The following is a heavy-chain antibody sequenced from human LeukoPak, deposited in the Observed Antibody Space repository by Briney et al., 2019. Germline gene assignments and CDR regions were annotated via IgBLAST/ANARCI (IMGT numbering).Heavy chain of an antibody. CDR2: INPNSGGT. V-gene: IGHV1-2*02. D-gene: IGHD2-21*02. CDR1: GYTFTSHD. CDR3: AKGDVAVTAMNYFDY. J-gene: IGHJ4*02. Sequence: ASVKVSCKASGYTFTSHDINWVRQATGQGLEWVGWINPNSGGTNYAQKFQGRVTMTRDTSISTAYMELSRLRSDDTAVYYCAKGDVAVTAMNYFDYWGQGTLVTVSS.